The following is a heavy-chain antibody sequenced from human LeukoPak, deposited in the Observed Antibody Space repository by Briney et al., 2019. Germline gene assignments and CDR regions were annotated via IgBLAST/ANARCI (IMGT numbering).Heavy chain of an antibody. J-gene: IGHJ4*02. CDR2: IYYSGST. D-gene: IGHD6-19*01. CDR1: GGSISSSSYY. V-gene: IGHV4-39*01. CDR3: ARLCWYSSGCYDY. Sequence: PETLSLTCTVSGGSISSSSYYWGWIRQPPGKGLEWIGSIYYSGSTYYNPSLKSRVTISVDTSKNQFSLKLSSVTAADTAVYYCARLCWYSSGCYDYWGQGTLVTVSS.